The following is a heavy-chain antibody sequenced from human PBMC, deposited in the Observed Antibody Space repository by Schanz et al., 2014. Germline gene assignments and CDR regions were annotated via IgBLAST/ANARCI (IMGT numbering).Heavy chain of an antibody. CDR2: ISSGSSYA. CDR3: ARDVEEYVGGGGGFDP. Sequence: VQLVESGGGLVKPGGSLRLSCAASGFTFRDYYMSWIRQAPGKGLEWVSDISSGSSYANYADSVKGRFTISRDNAKTSLYLQMNSLRAEDTAVEYCARDVEEYVGGGGGFDPWGQGTLVTVSS. CDR1: GFTFRDYY. J-gene: IGHJ5*02. D-gene: IGHD2-21*01. V-gene: IGHV3-11*06.